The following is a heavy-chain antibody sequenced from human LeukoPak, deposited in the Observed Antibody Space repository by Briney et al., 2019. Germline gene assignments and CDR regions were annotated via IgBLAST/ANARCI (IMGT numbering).Heavy chain of an antibody. CDR3: ARSQDTAGPDAFDI. J-gene: IGHJ3*02. Sequence: GSLRLSCAASGFTVSSNYMSWVRQAPGKGLEWVSVIYSGGSTYYADSVKGRFTISRHNSKNTLYLQMNSLRAEDTAVYYCARSQDTAGPDAFDIWGQGTMVTVSS. CDR1: GFTVSSNY. D-gene: IGHD5-18*01. CDR2: IYSGGST. V-gene: IGHV3-53*04.